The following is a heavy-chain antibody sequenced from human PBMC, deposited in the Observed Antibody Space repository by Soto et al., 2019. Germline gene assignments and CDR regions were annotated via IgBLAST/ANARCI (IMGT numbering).Heavy chain of an antibody. CDR3: ARTFDYYGMDV. CDR1: GYSIASGYY. CDR2: IYHAGSV. V-gene: IGHV4-38-2*01. Sequence: SETLSLTCAVSGYSIASGYYWAWIRQPPGKGLEWIGSIYHAGSVYYNPSLNSRVAMSLETSDNQFSLKVTSVTAADTAVYYCARTFDYYGMDVWGQGTTVTVS. J-gene: IGHJ6*02.